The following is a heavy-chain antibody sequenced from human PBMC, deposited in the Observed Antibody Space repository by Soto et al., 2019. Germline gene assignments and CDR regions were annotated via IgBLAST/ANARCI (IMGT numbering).Heavy chain of an antibody. CDR1: GFSFSSYT. V-gene: IGHV3-23*01. J-gene: IGHJ4*01. CDR2: VSGSGGSP. CDR3: AKVRCTGDTCFVPDY. Sequence: GGSLRLSCAASGFSFSSYTMAWVRQAPGKGLEWVSSVSGSGGSPSYADSVQGRFIISRDNPRNTVSLQMNRLRAEDTATYYCAKVRCTGDTCFVPDYWGHGRLVTVSS. D-gene: IGHD2-8*02.